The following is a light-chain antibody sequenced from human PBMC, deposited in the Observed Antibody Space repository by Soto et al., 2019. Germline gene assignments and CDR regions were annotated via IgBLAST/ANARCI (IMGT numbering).Light chain of an antibody. CDR2: SAS. Sequence: IQLTQSPSSLSAPVGDRVTLTCRASQDINKFLAWFQQTPGKAPKLLVYSASTLHSGVPSRFSGSGSGTDFALTISSLQPEDFATYYCQQLKTYPYTFGQGTRLDIK. J-gene: IGKJ2*01. CDR1: QDINKF. V-gene: IGKV1-9*01. CDR3: QQLKTYPYT.